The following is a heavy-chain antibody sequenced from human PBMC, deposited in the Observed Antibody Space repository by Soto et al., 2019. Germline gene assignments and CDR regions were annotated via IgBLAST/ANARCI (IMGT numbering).Heavy chain of an antibody. J-gene: IGHJ4*02. V-gene: IGHV3-23*01. CDR1: GFTFSSYA. CDR3: AKARVLYSSGWYFDF. D-gene: IGHD6-19*01. CDR2: ISGSGGST. Sequence: GESLKISCAASGFTFSSYAMSWVRQAPGKGLEWVSAISGSGGSTYYADSVKGRFTISRDNSKNTLYLQMNSLRAEDTAVYYCAKARVLYSSGWYFDFWGQGTLVTVSS.